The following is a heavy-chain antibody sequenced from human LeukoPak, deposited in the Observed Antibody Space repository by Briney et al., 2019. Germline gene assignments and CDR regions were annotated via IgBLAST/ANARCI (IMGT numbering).Heavy chain of an antibody. V-gene: IGHV1-2*02. Sequence: ASVKVSCKASGYTFTGYYIHWVRQAPGQGLEWMAWINPNSGATKYAPKFQGRLTLTRDTSTSTAYMELSRLRSDDTAMYYCARGPFMGFDYWGQGTLVTVSS. CDR1: GYTFTGYY. CDR3: ARGPFMGFDY. J-gene: IGHJ4*02. D-gene: IGHD3-10*01. CDR2: INPNSGAT.